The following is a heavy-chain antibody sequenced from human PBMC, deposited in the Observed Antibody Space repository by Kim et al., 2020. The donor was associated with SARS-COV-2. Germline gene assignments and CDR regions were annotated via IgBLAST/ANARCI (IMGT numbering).Heavy chain of an antibody. CDR1: GYTFSNFA. V-gene: IGHV1-3*01. J-gene: IGHJ5*02. CDR2: INAGNGNT. Sequence: ASVKVSCTASGYTFSNFAIHWVRQAPGQRLEWMGWINAGNGNTKYAQNFQGRVTFTRDTSASTAYMDLSSLRSEDTAVYYCAREGGVLSRRLTTNWFDPWGQGALVTVSS. CDR3: AREGGVLSRRLTTNWFDP. D-gene: IGHD4-4*01.